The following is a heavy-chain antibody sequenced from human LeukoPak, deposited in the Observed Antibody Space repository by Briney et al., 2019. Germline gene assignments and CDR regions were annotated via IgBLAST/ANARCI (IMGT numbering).Heavy chain of an antibody. CDR1: GGSISSGSYY. Sequence: SQTLSLTCTVSGGSISSGSYYGSWIRQPAREGLEWVGRIYTSGSTNYNPSLKSRVTISVDTSKNQFSLKLSSVTAADTAVYYCARGLTMVRGGNYYYMDVWGKGTTVTVSS. D-gene: IGHD3-10*01. J-gene: IGHJ6*03. V-gene: IGHV4-61*02. CDR2: IYTSGST. CDR3: ARGLTMVRGGNYYYMDV.